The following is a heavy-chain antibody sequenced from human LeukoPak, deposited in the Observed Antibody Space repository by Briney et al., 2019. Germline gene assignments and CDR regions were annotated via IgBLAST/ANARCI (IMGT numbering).Heavy chain of an antibody. CDR3: ARVSIWGYSGSYDYFHY. V-gene: IGHV4-34*01. CDR1: GGSLSGYY. J-gene: IGHJ4*02. CDR2: INNSGST. D-gene: IGHD1-26*01. Sequence: PSETLSLTCAVYGGSLSGYYWSWIRQPPGKGLEWIGEINNSGSTYYNPSLKSRVTISVDTSKNQLSLKLTNVTAADTGVYYCARVSIWGYSGSYDYFHYGGEGTLLTVP.